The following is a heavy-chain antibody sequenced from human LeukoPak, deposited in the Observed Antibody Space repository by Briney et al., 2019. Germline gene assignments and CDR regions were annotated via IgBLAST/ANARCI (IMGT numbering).Heavy chain of an antibody. CDR2: INPNSGGT. V-gene: IGHV1-2*04. CDR3: ARGYCASCWSVDGMDV. Sequence: AAVKVSCKAPRYTLTGYYLHWVRPAPGQGVEWMGWINPNSGGTNYAQKFQGWVTMTRDTSISTAYMELSRLRSDDTAVYYWARGYCASCWSVDGMDVWGKGTTVTVSS. CDR1: RYTLTGYY. J-gene: IGHJ6*04. D-gene: IGHD2-2*01.